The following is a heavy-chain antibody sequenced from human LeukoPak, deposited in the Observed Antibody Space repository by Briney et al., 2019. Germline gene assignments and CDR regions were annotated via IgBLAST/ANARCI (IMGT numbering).Heavy chain of an antibody. J-gene: IGHJ4*02. CDR3: ARRGSSGDFDY. V-gene: IGHV4-39*01. D-gene: IGHD6-19*01. CDR1: GGPISSSSYY. Sequence: SETLSLTCTVSGGPISSSSYYWGWIRQPPGKGLEWIGSIYYSGSTYYNPSLKSRVTISVDTSKNQFSLKLSSVTAADTAVYYCARRGSSGDFDYWGQGTLVTVSS. CDR2: IYYSGST.